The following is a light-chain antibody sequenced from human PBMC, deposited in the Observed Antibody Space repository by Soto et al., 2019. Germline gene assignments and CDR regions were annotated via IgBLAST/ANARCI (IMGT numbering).Light chain of an antibody. CDR1: SSNIGRNP. J-gene: IGLJ3*02. CDR3: AAWDDSLSVPV. V-gene: IGLV1-47*02. Sequence: QPVLTQPPSASGTPGQRVTISCSGSSSNIGRNPVYWYQQVPGTAPKLLFYTNDQRPSGVPDRFSGSKSGTSASLAISGLRSEDEADYYCAAWDDSLSVPVFGGGTKVTVL. CDR2: TND.